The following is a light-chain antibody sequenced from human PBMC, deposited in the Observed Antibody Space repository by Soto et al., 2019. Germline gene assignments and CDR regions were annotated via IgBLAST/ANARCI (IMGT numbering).Light chain of an antibody. Sequence: QPVLTQPPSVSAAPGQKVTISCSGSSSNIGNNYVSWYQQLPGTAPKLLIYDNNKRPSGIPDRFSGSKSGTSATLGITGLQTGDEADYYCGTWDSSLSAGGYVFGTGTKLTVL. J-gene: IGLJ1*01. CDR3: GTWDSSLSAGGYV. CDR1: SSNIGNNY. V-gene: IGLV1-51*01. CDR2: DNN.